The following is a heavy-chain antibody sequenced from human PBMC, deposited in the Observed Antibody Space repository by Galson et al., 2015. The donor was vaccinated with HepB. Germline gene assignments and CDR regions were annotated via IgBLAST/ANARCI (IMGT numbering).Heavy chain of an antibody. CDR3: TSERRGYCGGGSCYSQGFDY. CDR1: RFTFSTYG. CDR2: ISHDGNNK. J-gene: IGHJ4*02. D-gene: IGHD2-15*01. Sequence: SLRLSCAVSRFTFSTYGMHWVRQAPGKGLEWVAVISHDGNNKYYADSVKGRFTISRDNSKNTLDLQMNSLRADDTAVYYCTSERRGYCGGGSCYSQGFDYWGQGTLVTVSS. V-gene: IGHV3-30*03.